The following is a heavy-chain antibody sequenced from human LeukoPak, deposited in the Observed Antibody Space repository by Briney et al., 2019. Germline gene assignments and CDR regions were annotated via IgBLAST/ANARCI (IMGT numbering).Heavy chain of an antibody. J-gene: IGHJ4*02. V-gene: IGHV4-39*07. CDR2: IHNDGRT. CDR1: GGSISGSRT. Sequence: SETLSLTCTVSGGSISGSRTWGWVRQPPGKGPEWIGNIHNDGRTASNPSLKSRVTLSLDTSKNQFSLKLSSVTAADTAVYYCARDTRYYFDYWGQGTLVTVSS. CDR3: ARDTRYYFDY.